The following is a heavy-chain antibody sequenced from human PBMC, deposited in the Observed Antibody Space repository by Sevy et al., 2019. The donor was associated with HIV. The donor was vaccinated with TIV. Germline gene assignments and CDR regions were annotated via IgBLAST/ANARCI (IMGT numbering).Heavy chain of an antibody. D-gene: IGHD3-22*01. J-gene: IGHJ6*03. CDR2: ISGSGSRT. V-gene: IGHV3-23*01. Sequence: GGSLRLSCAVSGFSFDSYGMTWVRQAPGKGLEWVSGISGSGSRTYYADSVKGRFIISRDNSKNTLDLQMNSLRSEDTAKYYLAKGGGGHYDPDEIGYYFYYYNMDVWGKGTTVIVSS. CDR3: AKGGGGHYDPDEIGYYFYYYNMDV. CDR1: GFSFDSYG.